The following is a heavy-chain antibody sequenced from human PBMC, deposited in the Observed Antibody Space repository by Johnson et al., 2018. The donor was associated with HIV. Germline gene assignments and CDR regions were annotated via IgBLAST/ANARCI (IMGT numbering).Heavy chain of an antibody. CDR3: ARRPNHDILTGKGGAFDI. CDR1: RFTFDDYG. J-gene: IGHJ3*02. Sequence: VQPVESGGGVLRPAGSLPLPSAASRFTFDDYGMSWARQAPGQVLEWVSGIHWNGRITGYADPVKGRFTISRDNAKNSLYLQMNSLRAEDTALYYCARRPNHDILTGKGGAFDIWGQVTMVTVSS. CDR2: IHWNGRIT. D-gene: IGHD3-9*01. V-gene: IGHV3-20*03.